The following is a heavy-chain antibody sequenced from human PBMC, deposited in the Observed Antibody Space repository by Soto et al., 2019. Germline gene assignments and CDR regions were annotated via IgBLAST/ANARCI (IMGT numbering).Heavy chain of an antibody. D-gene: IGHD2-15*01. CDR1: GGSISSGGYY. CDR2: IYYSGST. V-gene: IGHV4-31*03. CDR3: ARDYCSGGSCYSSAFDI. J-gene: IGHJ3*02. Sequence: QVQLQESGPGLVKPSQTLSLTCTVSGGSISSGGYYWSWIRQHPGKGLEGIGYIYYSGSTYYNPSLKSRVTISVDTSKNQFSLKLSSVTAADTAVYYCARDYCSGGSCYSSAFDIWGQGTMVTVSS.